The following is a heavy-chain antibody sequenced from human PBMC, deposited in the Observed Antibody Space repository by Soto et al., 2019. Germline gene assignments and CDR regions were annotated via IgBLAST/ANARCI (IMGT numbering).Heavy chain of an antibody. D-gene: IGHD3-22*01. J-gene: IGHJ4*02. CDR1: GFTFSSYS. CDR3: ARDTTYSDSSGSLDY. V-gene: IGHV3-21*01. CDR2: ISSSSSYI. Sequence: GGSLRLSCAASGFTFSSYSMNWVRQAPGKGLEWVSSISSSSSYIYYADSVKGRFTISRDNAKNSLYLQMNSLRAEDTAVYYCARDTTYSDSSGSLDYWGQGTLVTVSS.